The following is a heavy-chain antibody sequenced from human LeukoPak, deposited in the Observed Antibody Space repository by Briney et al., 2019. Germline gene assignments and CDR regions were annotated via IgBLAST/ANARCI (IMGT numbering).Heavy chain of an antibody. J-gene: IGHJ4*02. CDR2: IYPGGYT. Sequence: GGSLRLSCAASGFTVSTNYMHWVRQAPGKGLEWVSVIYPGGYTYYADSVQGRFTIPRDNSKNTLYLQMNSLRADDTAMYYCARDHSGWSDFDYWGQGTLVTVSS. V-gene: IGHV3-53*01. CDR1: GFTVSTNY. CDR3: ARDHSGWSDFDY. D-gene: IGHD6-19*01.